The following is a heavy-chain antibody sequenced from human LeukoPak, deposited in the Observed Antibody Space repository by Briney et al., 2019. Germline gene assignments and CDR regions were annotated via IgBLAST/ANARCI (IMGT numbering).Heavy chain of an antibody. V-gene: IGHV3-48*03. D-gene: IGHD6-6*01. J-gene: IGHJ2*01. CDR3: AKRGTSQLTGYFDL. CDR2: ISSSGSTI. CDR1: GFTFSSYE. Sequence: GGSLRLSCAASGFTFSSYEMNWVRQAPGKGLEWVSYISSSGSTIYYADSVKGRFTISRDNSKNTLYLQMNSLRGEDTAVYYCAKRGTSQLTGYFDLWGRGTLVTVSS.